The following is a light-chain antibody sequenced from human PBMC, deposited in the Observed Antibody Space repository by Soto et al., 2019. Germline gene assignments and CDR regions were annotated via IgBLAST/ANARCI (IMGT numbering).Light chain of an antibody. CDR2: DVS. J-gene: IGLJ3*02. CDR1: SSDVGGYNY. CDR3: SSYTSSSLWV. V-gene: IGLV2-14*01. Sequence: QAVLTQPASVSGSPGQSITISCTGTSSDVGGYNYVSWYQQHPGKAPKLMIYDVSNRPSGVSNRFSGSKSGNTASLTISGLQAEDEADYYCSSYTSSSLWVFGGGTKLT.